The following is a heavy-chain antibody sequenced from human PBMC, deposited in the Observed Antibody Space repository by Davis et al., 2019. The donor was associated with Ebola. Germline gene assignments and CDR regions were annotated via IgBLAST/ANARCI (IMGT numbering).Heavy chain of an antibody. J-gene: IGHJ6*02. V-gene: IGHV3-30*03. CDR3: ARDYEVDTAILVVVGMDV. CDR2: ISYDGSNK. Sequence: GESLKISCAASGFTFSSYGMHWVRQAPGKGLEWVAVISYDGSNKYYADSVKGRFTISRDNSKNTLYLQMNSLRAEDTAVYYCARDYEVDTAILVVVGMDVWGQGTTVTVSS. CDR1: GFTFSSYG. D-gene: IGHD5-18*01.